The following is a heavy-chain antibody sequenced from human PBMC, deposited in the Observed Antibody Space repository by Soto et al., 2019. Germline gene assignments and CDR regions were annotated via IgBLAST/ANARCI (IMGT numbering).Heavy chain of an antibody. V-gene: IGHV5-10-1*01. CDR2: IDPSDSYI. J-gene: IGHJ6*02. CDR3: ARHDCSSTRCYNFGMDV. Sequence: GESLKISYKGSGYSFTNYWMSWVRQMPGKGLEWMGRIDPSDSYIKYSPSFQGHVTISADNSISTAYLQWSSLKASDTAMYYCARHDCSSTRCYNFGMDVWGQGTTVTVPS. D-gene: IGHD2-2*02. CDR1: GYSFTNYW.